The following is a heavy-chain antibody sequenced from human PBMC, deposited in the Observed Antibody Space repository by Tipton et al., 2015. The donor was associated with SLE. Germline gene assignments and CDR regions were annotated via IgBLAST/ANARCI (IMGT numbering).Heavy chain of an antibody. J-gene: IGHJ6*02. CDR1: GDSINSDAFS. D-gene: IGHD2-8*01. CDR2: ISHTGRT. CDR3: ARVMVTWRGALVGVDV. V-gene: IGHV4-30-2*01. Sequence: TLSLTCTVSGDSINSDAFSWGWIRQPPGEGLEWITYISHTGRTAYSPSLKSRVTISVDGSKNQFSLKLDSVTAADTAVYYCARVMVTWRGALVGVDVWGQGTTVNVSS.